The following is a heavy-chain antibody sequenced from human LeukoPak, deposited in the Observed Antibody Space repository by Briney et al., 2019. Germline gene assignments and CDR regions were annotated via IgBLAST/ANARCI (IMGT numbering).Heavy chain of an antibody. D-gene: IGHD7-27*01. CDR2: IDTDGRTT. CDR1: GFTFSRFW. Sequence: PGGSLRLSCAASGFTFSRFWMHWVRQPPGKGLVWVSRIDTDGRTTTYADSVKGRFTISRDNSKNTLYLQMSSLRAEDTAVYYCAKDSLSGDGKWEVDYWGQGTLVTVS. CDR3: AKDSLSGDGKWEVDY. J-gene: IGHJ4*02. V-gene: IGHV3-74*01.